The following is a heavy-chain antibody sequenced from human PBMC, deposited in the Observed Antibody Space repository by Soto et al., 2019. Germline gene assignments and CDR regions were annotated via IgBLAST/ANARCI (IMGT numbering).Heavy chain of an antibody. D-gene: IGHD2-2*01. CDR2: IYYSGST. J-gene: IGHJ5*02. Sequence: PSETLCLTCTVSGGSISSYYWSWIRQPPGKGLEWIGYIYYSGSTNYNPSLKSRVTISVDTSKNQFSLKLSSVTAADTAVYYCARSYQRHWFDPWGQGTLVTVSS. CDR3: ARSYQRHWFDP. CDR1: GGSISSYY. V-gene: IGHV4-59*01.